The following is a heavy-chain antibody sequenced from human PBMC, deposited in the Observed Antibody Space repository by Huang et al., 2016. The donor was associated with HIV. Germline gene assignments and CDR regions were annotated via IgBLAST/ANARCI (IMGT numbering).Heavy chain of an antibody. CDR1: GFSLTNARMG. CDR3: ARLGYNKRYFDF. J-gene: IGHJ4*02. V-gene: IGHV2-26*01. D-gene: IGHD5-12*01. CDR2: IFSTDEK. Sequence: QVTLKESGPVVVKPTETLTLTCTVSGFSLTNARMGVSWIRQPPGKALEWLAHIFSTDEKSYTASLKRQLTISKDIAKGQVVLTVTNMDPVDTATYYCARLGYNKRYFDFWGQGILVTVSS.